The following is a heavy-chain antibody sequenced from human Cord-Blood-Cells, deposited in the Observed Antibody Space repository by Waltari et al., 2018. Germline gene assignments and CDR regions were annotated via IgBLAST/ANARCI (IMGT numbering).Heavy chain of an antibody. D-gene: IGHD2-15*01. V-gene: IGHV4-59*01. CDR2: NYSSGST. J-gene: IGHJ2*01. Sequence: QVQLQESGPGLVKPSETLSLTCTVSGGSISIYYWSWIRQPPGQGLEWIWYNYSSGSTTHNPPLKGLVTISVDTSKNQVVRKLSSVTAAYTAVYYCARVERGYCSGGSCYYWYFDLWGRGTLVTVSS. CDR1: GGSISIYY. CDR3: ARVERGYCSGGSCYYWYFDL.